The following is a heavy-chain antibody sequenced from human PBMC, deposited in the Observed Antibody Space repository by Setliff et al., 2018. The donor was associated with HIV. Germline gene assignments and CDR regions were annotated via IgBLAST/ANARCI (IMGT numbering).Heavy chain of an antibody. CDR2: IGTYSGNT. V-gene: IGHV1-18*01. Sequence: ASVKVSCKASGYNFTNYGIGWVRQAPGQGLEYLGWIGTYSGNTDYAQSVQGRVTMTRDASTGTVYMDLRSLRSDDTAMYYCARIVALNGYPSDYWGQGTLVTVSS. CDR1: GYNFTNYG. J-gene: IGHJ4*02. D-gene: IGHD2-8*01. CDR3: ARIVALNGYPSDY.